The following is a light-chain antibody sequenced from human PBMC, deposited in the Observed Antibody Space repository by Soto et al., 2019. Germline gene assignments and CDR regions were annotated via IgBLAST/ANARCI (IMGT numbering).Light chain of an antibody. Sequence: IQMTQSPSSLSASVGDRVTMTCRASQGIGNNLAWYQQKPGKVPKVLIYTASTLHSGVPSRFSGSGSGTDFTLTINSLQPEDVATYFCQKYDSVPWSFGQGTRVEI. V-gene: IGKV1-27*01. CDR1: QGIGNN. CDR2: TAS. CDR3: QKYDSVPWS. J-gene: IGKJ1*01.